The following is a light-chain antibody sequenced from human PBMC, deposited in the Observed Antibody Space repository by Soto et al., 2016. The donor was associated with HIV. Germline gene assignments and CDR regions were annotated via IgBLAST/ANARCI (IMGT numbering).Light chain of an antibody. CDR2: DDG. CDR1: YIGSKS. J-gene: IGLJ2*01. Sequence: SYVLTQPPSVSVAPGKTARITCGGNYIGSKSVHWYQQRPGQAPVLVVYDDGDRPSGIPERFSGSNSGNTATLTISRVEAGDEADYYCQLWASEVVFGGGTKLTV. CDR3: QLWASEVV. V-gene: IGLV3-21*03.